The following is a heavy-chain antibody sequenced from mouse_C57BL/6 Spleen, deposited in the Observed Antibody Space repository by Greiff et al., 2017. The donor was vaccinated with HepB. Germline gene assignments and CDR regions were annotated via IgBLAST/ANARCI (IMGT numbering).Heavy chain of an antibody. V-gene: IGHV1-72*01. J-gene: IGHJ2*01. CDR1: GYTFTSYW. D-gene: IGHD4-1*01. CDR2: IDPKSGGT. CDR3: ARERLGRCDY. Sequence: QVQLQQPGAELVKPGASVKLSCKASGYTFTSYWMHWVKQRPGRGLEWIGRIDPKSGGTKYNEKFKSKATLTVDKPSSTAYMQLSSLTSEDTAVYYCARERLGRCDYWGQGTTLTVSS.